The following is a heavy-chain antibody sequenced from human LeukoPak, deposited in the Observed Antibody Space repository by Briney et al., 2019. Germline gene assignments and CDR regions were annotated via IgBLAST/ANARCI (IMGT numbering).Heavy chain of an antibody. D-gene: IGHD2-2*02. CDR1: GFTFSSYG. V-gene: IGHV3-33*01. J-gene: IGHJ4*02. CDR3: ARDPVYCSSTSCYIHDYFGY. Sequence: PGGSLRLSCAASGFTFSSYGMHWVRQAPGKGLEWVAVIWYDGSNKYYADSVKGRFTISRDNSKNTLYLQMNSLRAEDTAVYYCARDPVYCSSTSCYIHDYFGYWGQGTLVTVSS. CDR2: IWYDGSNK.